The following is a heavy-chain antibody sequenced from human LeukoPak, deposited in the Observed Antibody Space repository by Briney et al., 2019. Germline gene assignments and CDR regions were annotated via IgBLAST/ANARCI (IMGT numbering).Heavy chain of an antibody. J-gene: IGHJ4*02. CDR1: VGSMNTYY. V-gene: IGHV4-4*07. D-gene: IGHD5-18*01. Sequence: SETLSLICTVSVGSMNTYYWTWIPKTALVALEWIVQAHNGLGTTYNPSLRSRVRLSLDTPKNHFSLRLASVTAADTAVYFCARERDHGYSYGHVLDFWGQGIPVTVSS. CDR3: ARERDHGYSYGHVLDF. CDR2: AHNGLGT.